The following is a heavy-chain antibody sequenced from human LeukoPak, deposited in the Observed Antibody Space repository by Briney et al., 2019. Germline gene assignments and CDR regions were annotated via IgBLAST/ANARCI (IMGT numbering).Heavy chain of an antibody. CDR2: IYNSGST. Sequence: SETLSLTCTVSGGSISNFYWSWIRQPPGKELEWIGYIYNSGSTNYNPSLKSRVTISLDTSKKQFSLKLSSVTAADTAVYYCARAQRSALFDYWGQGTLVTVSS. D-gene: IGHD1-26*01. J-gene: IGHJ4*02. V-gene: IGHV4-59*08. CDR1: GGSISNFY. CDR3: ARAQRSALFDY.